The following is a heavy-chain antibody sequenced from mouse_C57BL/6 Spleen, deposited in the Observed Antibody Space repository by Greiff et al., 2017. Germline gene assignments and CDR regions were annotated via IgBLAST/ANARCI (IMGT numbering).Heavy chain of an antibody. CDR1: GYTFTSYW. V-gene: IGHV1-59*01. J-gene: IGHJ3*01. Sequence: QVQLQQPGAELVRPGTSVKLSCKASGYTFTSYWMHWVKQRPGQGLEWIGVIDPSDSYTNYNQKFKGKATLTVDTSSSTANMQLSSLTSEDSAVYYCALYYGSYRFAYWGQGTLVTVSA. CDR3: ALYYGSYRFAY. CDR2: IDPSDSYT. D-gene: IGHD1-1*01.